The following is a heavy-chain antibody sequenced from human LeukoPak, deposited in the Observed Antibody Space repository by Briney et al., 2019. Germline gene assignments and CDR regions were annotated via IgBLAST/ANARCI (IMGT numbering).Heavy chain of an antibody. CDR2: IYHSGST. CDR1: GGSISSSNW. Sequence: SGTLSLTCAVSGGSISSSNWWSWVRQPPGKGLEWIGEIYHSGSTNYNPSLKSRVTISVDKSKNQFSLKLSSVTAADTAVYYCAREGQWLVPTYYYYGMDVWGQGTTVTVSS. J-gene: IGHJ6*02. CDR3: AREGQWLVPTYYYYGMDV. D-gene: IGHD6-19*01. V-gene: IGHV4-4*02.